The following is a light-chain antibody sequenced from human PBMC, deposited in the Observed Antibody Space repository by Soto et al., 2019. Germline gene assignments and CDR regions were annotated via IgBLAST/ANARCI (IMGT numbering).Light chain of an antibody. CDR2: KAS. V-gene: IGKV1-5*03. Sequence: DIQMTQSPSTLSGSVGDRVTITCRASQTISSWLAWYQQKPGKATKLLIYKASTLKSGVPSRFSGSGSGTEFTLTINRRQPDDFAAYDCQHYNSYSEAFGQGTKVELK. CDR3: QHYNSYSEA. J-gene: IGKJ1*01. CDR1: QTISSW.